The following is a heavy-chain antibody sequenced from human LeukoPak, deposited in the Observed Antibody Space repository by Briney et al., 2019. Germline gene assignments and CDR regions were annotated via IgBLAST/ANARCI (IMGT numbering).Heavy chain of an antibody. CDR1: GFTFDDYA. Sequence: GGSLRLPCAASGFTFDDYAMHWVRQAPGKGLEWVSGISWNSGSIGYADSVKGRFTISRDNAKNSLYLQMNSLRAEDTALYYCAKARTAISGSYYLFDYWGQGTLVTVSS. V-gene: IGHV3-9*01. J-gene: IGHJ4*02. D-gene: IGHD1-26*01. CDR3: AKARTAISGSYYLFDY. CDR2: ISWNSGSI.